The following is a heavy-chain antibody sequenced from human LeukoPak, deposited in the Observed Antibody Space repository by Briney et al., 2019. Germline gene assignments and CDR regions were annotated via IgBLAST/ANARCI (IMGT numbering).Heavy chain of an antibody. D-gene: IGHD6-13*01. CDR1: GFTFSDYF. CDR2: ISGRGNYV. Sequence: PGGSLRLSCAASGFTFSDYFMSWALQAPGKGLEWLSYISGRGNYVDYAESLKGRITISRDNAKNSLYLQMNSLRAEDTAVYYCARSGIGATEIDYWGQGTLVTVSS. V-gene: IGHV3-11*06. CDR3: ARSGIGATEIDY. J-gene: IGHJ4*02.